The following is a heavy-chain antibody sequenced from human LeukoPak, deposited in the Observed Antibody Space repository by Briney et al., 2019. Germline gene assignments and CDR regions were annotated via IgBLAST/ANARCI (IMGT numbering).Heavy chain of an antibody. V-gene: IGHV3-30-3*01. CDR3: ARDLGVRSGSRPFFDY. Sequence: GGSLRLSCAASGFTFSSYAMHWVRQAPGKGLEWVAVISYDGSNKYYADSVKGRFTISRDNSKNTLYLQMNSLRAEDTAVYHCARDLGVRSGSRPFFDYWGQGTLVTVSS. CDR1: GFTFSSYA. CDR2: ISYDGSNK. J-gene: IGHJ4*02. D-gene: IGHD1-26*01.